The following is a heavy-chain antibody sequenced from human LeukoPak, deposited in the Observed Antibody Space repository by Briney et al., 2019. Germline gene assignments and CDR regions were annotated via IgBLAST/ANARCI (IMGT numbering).Heavy chain of an antibody. CDR1: GFTFSSYS. J-gene: IGHJ4*02. V-gene: IGHV3-21*01. Sequence: GGPLRLSCNASGFTFSSYSMNWVRQAPGKGLEWVSSISSSSSYIYYADSVKGRFTISRDNAKNSLYLQMNSLRAEDTAVYYCAREYCSSTSCYFDYWGQGTLVTVSS. CDR2: ISSSSSYI. D-gene: IGHD2-2*01. CDR3: AREYCSSTSCYFDY.